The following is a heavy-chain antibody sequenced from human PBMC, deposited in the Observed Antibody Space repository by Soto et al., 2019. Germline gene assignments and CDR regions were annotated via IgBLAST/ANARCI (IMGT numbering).Heavy chain of an antibody. V-gene: IGHV3-23*01. Sequence: EVQLLESGGGLVQPGGSLRLSCATSGFTFSTYAMTWVRQAPGKGLEWVSTSSGSGGSTYYADSVKGRFTISRDNSKNTLYLEVNSLRAEDTAIYSWAKDQEKSSGSGMYTYFYSGMDAWWQGTAVTVSS. J-gene: IGHJ6*01. CDR1: GFTFSTYA. D-gene: IGHD3-10*01. CDR3: AKDQEKSSGSGMYTYFYSGMDA. CDR2: SSGSGGST.